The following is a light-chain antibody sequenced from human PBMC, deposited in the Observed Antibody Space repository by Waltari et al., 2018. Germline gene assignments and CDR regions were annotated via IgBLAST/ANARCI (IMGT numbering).Light chain of an antibody. J-gene: IGLJ2*01. CDR2: DVN. Sequence: QSALTQPPSASGSAGQSVTISCTGTKRDVGRYPYVSWSQQLPGEAPKLIIFDVNRRSSGIPDRFSGSKSGNTASLTVSGLQSEDEATYYCASYAGYNNLDVLFGGGTKLTVL. CDR3: ASYAGYNNLDVL. CDR1: KRDVGRYPY. V-gene: IGLV2-8*01.